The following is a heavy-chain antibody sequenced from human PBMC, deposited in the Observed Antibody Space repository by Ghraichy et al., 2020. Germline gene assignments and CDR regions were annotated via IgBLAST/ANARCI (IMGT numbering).Heavy chain of an antibody. CDR1: GFTFDDYT. CDR2: ISWDGGST. J-gene: IGHJ4*02. Sequence: GGPPRLSCAASGFTFDDYTMHWVRQAPGKGLEWVSLISWDGGSTYYADSVKGRFTISRDNSKNSLYLQMNSLRTENTALYYCAKDTPEQTGYSSGWYYFDYWGQGTLVTVSS. CDR3: AKDTPEQTGYSSGWYYFDY. D-gene: IGHD6-19*01. V-gene: IGHV3-43*01.